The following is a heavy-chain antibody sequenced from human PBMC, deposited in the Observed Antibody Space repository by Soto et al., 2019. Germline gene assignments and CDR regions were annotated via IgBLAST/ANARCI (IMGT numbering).Heavy chain of an antibody. V-gene: IGHV1-69*06. D-gene: IGHD5-18*01. CDR2: IIPLLGTS. Sequence: VQMVQSGAEVKKPGSSVKVSCKASGDTFSSYAISWVRQAPGQGLEWMGGIIPLLGTSKHAQKFQGRVPIAADKSTTTPYMELSCLTSEETAVYYCARYGRHNYGGYYGMEVWGQGTTVIVSS. CDR3: ARYGRHNYGGYYGMEV. J-gene: IGHJ6*02. CDR1: GDTFSSYA.